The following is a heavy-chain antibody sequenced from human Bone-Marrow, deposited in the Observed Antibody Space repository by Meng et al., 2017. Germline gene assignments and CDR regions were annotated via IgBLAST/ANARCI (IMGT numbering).Heavy chain of an antibody. D-gene: IGHD3-16*02. CDR1: GFTFSSYA. V-gene: IGHV3-30*04. CDR2: ISYDGSNK. J-gene: IGHJ4*02. CDR3: ARQYYDYVWGSYRAEDLDY. Sequence: GESPKISRAAPGFTFSSYAMHWVRQAPGKGLEWVAVISYDGSNKYYADSVKGRFTISRDNSKNTLYLQMNSLRAEDTAVYYCARQYYDYVWGSYRAEDLDYWGQGTLVTVSS.